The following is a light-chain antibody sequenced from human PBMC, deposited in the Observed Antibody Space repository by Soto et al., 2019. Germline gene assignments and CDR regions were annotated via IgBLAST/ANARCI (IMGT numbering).Light chain of an antibody. CDR2: DHN. Sequence: QSVLTQPPSVSAAPGQKVTISCSGSSSNNGNNYVSWYQQLPGTAPKLLIYDHNKRPSGIPDRFSGSKSGTSATLGITGLQTGDEADYYCGTWDSSLSAVVFGGGTKVTVL. V-gene: IGLV1-51*01. CDR3: GTWDSSLSAVV. CDR1: SSNNGNNY. J-gene: IGLJ2*01.